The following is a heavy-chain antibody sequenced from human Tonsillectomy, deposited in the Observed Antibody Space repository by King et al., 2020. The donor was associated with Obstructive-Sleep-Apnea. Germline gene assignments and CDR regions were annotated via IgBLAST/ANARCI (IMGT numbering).Heavy chain of an antibody. J-gene: IGHJ3*02. Sequence: VQLQQWGAGLLKPSETLSLTCAVYGGSFSGYYWSWIRQPPGKGLEWIGEIYHSGSTNYNTSLKSRVTISVDTSKNQFSLKRGSMTAADTAVYYCARECPYTSSFGVTGSDPFDIWGQGTMVTVSS. D-gene: IGHD3-9*01. V-gene: IGHV4-34*01. CDR3: ARECPYTSSFGVTGSDPFDI. CDR2: IYHSGST. CDR1: GGSFSGYY.